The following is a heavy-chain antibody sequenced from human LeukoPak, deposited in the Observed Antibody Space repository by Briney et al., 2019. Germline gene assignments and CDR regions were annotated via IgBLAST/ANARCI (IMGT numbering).Heavy chain of an antibody. CDR3: ARLLSLGYYYGSSGYIDY. D-gene: IGHD3-22*01. V-gene: IGHV4-59*01. Sequence: SETLSLTCTVSGGSISSYYWSWIRQPPGKGLEWIGYIYYSGSTNYNPSLKSRVTISVDTSKNQFSLKLSSVTAADTAVYYCARLLSLGYYYGSSGYIDYWGQGTLVTVSS. CDR1: GGSISSYY. J-gene: IGHJ4*02. CDR2: IYYSGST.